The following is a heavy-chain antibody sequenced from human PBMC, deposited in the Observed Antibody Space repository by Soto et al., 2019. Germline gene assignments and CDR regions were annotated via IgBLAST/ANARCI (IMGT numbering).Heavy chain of an antibody. J-gene: IGHJ5*02. CDR3: ARGGYCGGDCYSNWFDP. D-gene: IGHD2-21*02. CDR2: IYHSGST. Sequence: SETLSLTCDVSGGSISSGGYSWSWIRQPPGKGLEWIGYIYHSGSTYYNPSLKSRVTISVDRSKNQFSLKLSSVTAADTAVYYCARGGYCGGDCYSNWFDPWGQGTLVTVSS. CDR1: GGSISSGGYS. V-gene: IGHV4-30-2*01.